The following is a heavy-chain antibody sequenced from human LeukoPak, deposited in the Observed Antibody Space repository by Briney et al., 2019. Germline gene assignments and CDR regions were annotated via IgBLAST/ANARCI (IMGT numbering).Heavy chain of an antibody. Sequence: GGSLRLSCAASGFTFSSYAMHWVRQAPGKGLEWVAVISYDGSNKYYADSVKGRFTISRDNAKNSLYLQMNSLRDEDTAVYYCARGDDDYVRYFDYWGQGTLVAVSS. CDR3: ARGDDDYVRYFDY. CDR1: GFTFSSYA. V-gene: IGHV3-30-3*01. D-gene: IGHD4-17*01. CDR2: ISYDGSNK. J-gene: IGHJ4*02.